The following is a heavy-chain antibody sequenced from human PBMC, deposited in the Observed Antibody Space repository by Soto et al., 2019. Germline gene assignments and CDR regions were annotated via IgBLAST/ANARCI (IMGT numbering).Heavy chain of an antibody. CDR2: ISWNSGSI. J-gene: IGHJ4*02. CDR1: GFTFDDYA. V-gene: IGHV3-9*01. D-gene: IGHD2-15*01. Sequence: EVQLVESGGGLVQPGRSLRLSCAASGFTFDDYAMHWVRQAPGKGLEWVSSISWNSGSIAYADSVKGRFTISRDNAKNSLYRQMNSLRAEDTALYYCAKGLKWHPEGYFDYWGQGTLVSVSS. CDR3: AKGLKWHPEGYFDY.